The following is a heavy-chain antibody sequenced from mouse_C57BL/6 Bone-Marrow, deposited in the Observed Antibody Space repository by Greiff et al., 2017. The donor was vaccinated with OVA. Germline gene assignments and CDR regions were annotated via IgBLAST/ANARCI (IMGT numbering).Heavy chain of an antibody. CDR2: ISDGGSYT. J-gene: IGHJ3*01. D-gene: IGHD1-1*01. V-gene: IGHV5-4*01. Sequence: EVKLVESGGGLVKPGGSLKLSCAASGFTFSSYAMSWVRQTPEKRLEWVATISDGGSYTYYPANVKGRFTISRDNAKNNLYLQMSHLKSEDTAMYYCARDHGSSYDAYWGQGTLVTVSA. CDR3: ARDHGSSYDAY. CDR1: GFTFSSYA.